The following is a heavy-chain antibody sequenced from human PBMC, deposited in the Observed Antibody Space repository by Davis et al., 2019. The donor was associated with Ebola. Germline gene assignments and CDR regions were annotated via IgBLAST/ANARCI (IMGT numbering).Heavy chain of an antibody. J-gene: IGHJ3*02. CDR3: ARQRGLGLPFGAFDI. D-gene: IGHD1-26*01. CDR1: GYSFTSYW. CDR2: IYPGDSDT. Sequence: GESLKISCKGSGYSFTSYWIGWVRQMPGKGLEWMGIIYPGDSDTTYSPSFQGQVTISADKSISTAYLQWSSLKASDTAMYYCARQRGLGLPFGAFDIWGQGTVVTVSS. V-gene: IGHV5-51*01.